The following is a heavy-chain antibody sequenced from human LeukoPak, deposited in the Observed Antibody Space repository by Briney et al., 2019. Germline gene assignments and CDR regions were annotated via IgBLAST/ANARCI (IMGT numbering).Heavy chain of an antibody. CDR2: IYYSGTT. V-gene: IGHV4-39*01. Sequence: SETLSLTCTVSGGSISSSSYYWGWIRQTPGEGLEWIATIYYSGTTYYNPSLKSRVTISVDTSKNQFSLKLSSVTAADTAVYYCARCGYCSSTSCYLDAFDIWGQGTMVTVSS. J-gene: IGHJ3*02. CDR3: ARCGYCSSTSCYLDAFDI. D-gene: IGHD2-2*01. CDR1: GGSISSSSYY.